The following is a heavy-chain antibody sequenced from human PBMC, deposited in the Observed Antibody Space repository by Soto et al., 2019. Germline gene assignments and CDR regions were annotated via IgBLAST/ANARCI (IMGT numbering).Heavy chain of an antibody. V-gene: IGHV3-48*01. CDR2: ISSGSSTI. Sequence: GGSLRLSCAASGFTFSTYSMNWVRQAPGKGLEWVSYISSGSSTIFYTDSVKGRFTVSRDNAKNSLYLQMNSLRAEDTAVYYCARGNHYFDYWGQGTLVTSPQ. J-gene: IGHJ4*02. CDR3: ARGNHYFDY. CDR1: GFTFSTYS.